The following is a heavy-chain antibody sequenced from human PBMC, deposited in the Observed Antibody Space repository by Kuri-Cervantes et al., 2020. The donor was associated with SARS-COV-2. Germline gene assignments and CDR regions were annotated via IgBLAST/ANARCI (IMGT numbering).Heavy chain of an antibody. CDR2: IYYSGST. CDR3: ARGPLGQWLAYAFDI. J-gene: IGHJ3*02. V-gene: IGHV4-30-2*01. Sequence: SETLSLTCTVSGGSISSGGYYWSWIRQPPGKGLEWIGYIYYSGSTYYNPSLKSRVTISVDTSKNQFSLKLSSVTAADTAVYYCARGPLGQWLAYAFDIWGQGTMVTVSS. D-gene: IGHD6-19*01. CDR1: GGSISSGGYY.